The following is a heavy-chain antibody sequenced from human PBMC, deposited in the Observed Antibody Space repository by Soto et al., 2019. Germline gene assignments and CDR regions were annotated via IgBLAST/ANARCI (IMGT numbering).Heavy chain of an antibody. V-gene: IGHV3-48*02. CDR1: GFTFSSYS. CDR2: ISSSSTI. J-gene: IGHJ6*02. Sequence: EVQLVESGGGLVQPGGSLRLSCAASGFTFSSYSMNWVRQAPGKGLEWVSYISSSSTIYYADSVKGRFTISRDNAKNSLYLQMNSLRDEDTAVYYCAREGVVVVTFYYGMDVWGQGTTVTVSS. D-gene: IGHD2-21*02. CDR3: AREGVVVVTFYYGMDV.